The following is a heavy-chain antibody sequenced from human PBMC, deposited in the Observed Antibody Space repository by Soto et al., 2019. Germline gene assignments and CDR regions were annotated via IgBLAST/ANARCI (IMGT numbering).Heavy chain of an antibody. D-gene: IGHD1-26*01. CDR2: ISYDGSNK. V-gene: IGHV3-30-3*01. Sequence: GGSLRLSCAASGFTFSSYAMHWVRQAPGKGLEWVAVISYDGSNKYYADSVKGRFTISRDNSKNTLYLQMNSLRAEDTAVYYCARDMWGQGMDVWGQGTTVTVSS. CDR3: ARDMWGQGMDV. J-gene: IGHJ6*02. CDR1: GFTFSSYA.